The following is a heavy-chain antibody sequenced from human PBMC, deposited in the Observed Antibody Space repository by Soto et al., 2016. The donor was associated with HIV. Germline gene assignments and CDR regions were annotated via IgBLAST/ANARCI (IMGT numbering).Heavy chain of an antibody. Sequence: QVQLVQSGAEVKKPGSSVKVSCKASGGTFNNYAINWMRQAPGQGLEWMGGIIPIFGTANYAQKFQGRVTITADESTSTAYMELSNLRSEDTAVYYCATPYSYASGSYQGIDFWGQGTLVTVSS. CDR2: IIPIFGTA. CDR3: ATPYSYASGSYQGIDF. V-gene: IGHV1-69*13. CDR1: GGTFNNYA. J-gene: IGHJ4*02. D-gene: IGHD3-10*01.